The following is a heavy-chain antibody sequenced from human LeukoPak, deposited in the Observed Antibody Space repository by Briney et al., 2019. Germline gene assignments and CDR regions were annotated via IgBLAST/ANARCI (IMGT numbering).Heavy chain of an antibody. Sequence: PSETLSLTCTVSGGSISSYYWSWIRQPPGKGLEWIGYIYYSGSTNYNPSLKSRVTISVDTSKNQFSLKLSSVTAADTAVYSCASSYDSSAYSPFDYWGQGTLVIVSS. CDR3: ASSYDSSAYSPFDY. J-gene: IGHJ4*02. V-gene: IGHV4-59*08. D-gene: IGHD3-22*01. CDR1: GGSISSYY. CDR2: IYYSGST.